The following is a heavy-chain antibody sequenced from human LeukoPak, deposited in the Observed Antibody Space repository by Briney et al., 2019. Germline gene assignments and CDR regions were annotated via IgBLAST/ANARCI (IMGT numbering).Heavy chain of an antibody. CDR3: ARRDYYDSTLFDY. J-gene: IGHJ4*02. Sequence: PSETLSVTCTVSGGSISSYYWSWIRQPPGKGLEWIGYIYTSGSTNYNPSLKSRVTMSVDTSKNQFSLKLSSVTAADTAVYYCARRDYYDSTLFDYWGQGTLVTVSS. V-gene: IGHV4-4*09. CDR2: IYTSGST. D-gene: IGHD3-22*01. CDR1: GGSISSYY.